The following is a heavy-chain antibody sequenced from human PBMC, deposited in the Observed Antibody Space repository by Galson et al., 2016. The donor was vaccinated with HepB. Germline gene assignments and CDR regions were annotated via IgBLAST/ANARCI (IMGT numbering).Heavy chain of an antibody. V-gene: IGHV5-51*01. CDR2: IYPGDSDT. CDR1: GYSFTSYW. D-gene: IGHD3-10*01. Sequence: QSGAEVKKPGESLKISCEGSGYSFTSYWIGWVRQMPGKGLEWMGTIYPGDSDTRYSPSSQGQVTISADKPISAAYLQGNSLKASDTAIYYCAIRSSDAFDIWGQGTMVTVSS. J-gene: IGHJ3*02. CDR3: AIRSSDAFDI.